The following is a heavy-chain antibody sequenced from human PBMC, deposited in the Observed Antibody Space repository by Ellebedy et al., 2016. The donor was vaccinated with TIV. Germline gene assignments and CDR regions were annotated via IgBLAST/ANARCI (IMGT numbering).Heavy chain of an antibody. CDR1: GFHFDDYA. CDR3: VKDKSVSGFSFWFFDL. D-gene: IGHD3-22*01. V-gene: IGHV3-9*01. J-gene: IGHJ2*01. CDR2: ISWNSGSV. Sequence: SLKISXAASGFHFDDYAMHWVRQAPGKDLEWVSGISWNSGSVNYADSVKGRFTISRDNVNDSLHLQMNSLRPEDTAFYYCVKDKSVSGFSFWFFDLWGRGTLVTVSS.